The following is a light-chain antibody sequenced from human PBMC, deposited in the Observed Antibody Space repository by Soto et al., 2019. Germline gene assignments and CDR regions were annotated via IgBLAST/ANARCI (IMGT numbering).Light chain of an antibody. V-gene: IGLV2-8*01. CDR2: EVV. CDR1: KNDIGVYDF. J-gene: IGLJ1*01. CDR3: KSYTGSNTYV. Sequence: QSVLTQAPCASWCPGQSVTICCTGTKNDIGVYDFVSWYQHHPGKAPRLIIYEVVQRPSGVPDRFSGSKSGNTASLTVSGLQAADEADYFCKSYTGSNTYVFGSGTKVTVL.